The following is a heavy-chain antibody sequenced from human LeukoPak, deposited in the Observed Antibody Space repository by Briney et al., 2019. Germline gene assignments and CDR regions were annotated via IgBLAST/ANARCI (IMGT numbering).Heavy chain of an antibody. J-gene: IGHJ4*02. Sequence: GGSLRLSCAASGFTFSKHWMSWVRQAPGKGLEWVANIQQDGSDKYYVDSVKGQFTISRDNAKNSLYLQMNSLRAEDTALYYCARERFSGSGSYDYWGQGTLVTVSS. CDR1: GFTFSKHW. CDR2: IQQDGSDK. D-gene: IGHD3-10*01. CDR3: ARERFSGSGSYDY. V-gene: IGHV3-7*03.